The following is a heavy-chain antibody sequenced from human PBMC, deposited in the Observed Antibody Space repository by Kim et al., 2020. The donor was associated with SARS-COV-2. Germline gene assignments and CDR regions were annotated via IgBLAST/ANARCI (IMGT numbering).Heavy chain of an antibody. Sequence: ADSVKGRFTIPPDNAKSTLYLQMNSLRAEDTAVYYCTRDPDYSKGASFDYWGQGTLVTVSS. CDR3: TRDPDYSKGASFDY. J-gene: IGHJ4*02. D-gene: IGHD4-4*01. V-gene: IGHV3-74*01.